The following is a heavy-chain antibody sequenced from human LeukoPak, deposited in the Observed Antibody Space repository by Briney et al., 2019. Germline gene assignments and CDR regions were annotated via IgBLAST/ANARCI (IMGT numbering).Heavy chain of an antibody. D-gene: IGHD3-22*01. CDR1: GGTFSSYA. CDR2: IIPILGIA. CDR3: ARAPPIYYDSSGYPTHAFDI. J-gene: IGHJ3*02. Sequence: GASVKVSCKASGGTFSSYAISWVRQAPGQGLEWMGRIIPILGIANYAQKFQGRVTITADKSTSTAYMELSSLRSEDTAVYYCARAPPIYYDSSGYPTHAFDIWGQGTMVTVSS. V-gene: IGHV1-69*04.